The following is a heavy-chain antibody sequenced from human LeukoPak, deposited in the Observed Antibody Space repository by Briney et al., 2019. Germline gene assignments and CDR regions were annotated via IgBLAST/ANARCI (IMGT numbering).Heavy chain of an antibody. D-gene: IGHD5-18*01. Sequence: KASETLSLTCTVSGGSISSYYWSWIRQPPGKGLEWIGYIYYSGSTNYNPSLKSRVTISVDTSKNQFSLKLSSVTAADTAVYYCAREVDTAMVPYFGYWGQGTLVTVSS. J-gene: IGHJ4*02. CDR1: GGSISSYY. CDR3: AREVDTAMVPYFGY. CDR2: IYYSGST. V-gene: IGHV4-59*01.